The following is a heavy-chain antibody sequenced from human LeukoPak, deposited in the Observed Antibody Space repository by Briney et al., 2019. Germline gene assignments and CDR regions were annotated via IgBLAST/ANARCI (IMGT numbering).Heavy chain of an antibody. V-gene: IGHV3-23*01. D-gene: IGHD6-13*01. CDR3: ARDVMAAAGTYYYYYYYMDV. CDR2: ISGSGGST. Sequence: PGGSLRLSCAASGFTFSSYAMSWVRQAPGKGLEWVSAISGSGGSTYYADSVKGRFTISRDNSKNTLYLQMNSLRAEDTAVCYCARDVMAAAGTYYYYYYYMDVWGKGTTVTVSS. J-gene: IGHJ6*03. CDR1: GFTFSSYA.